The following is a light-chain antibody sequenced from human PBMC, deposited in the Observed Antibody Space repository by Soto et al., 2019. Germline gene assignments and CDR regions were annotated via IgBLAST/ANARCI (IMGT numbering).Light chain of an antibody. CDR3: QQYNSWPPLT. V-gene: IGKV3-15*01. J-gene: IGKJ1*01. CDR2: GAS. CDR1: QTVSTN. Sequence: EIVMTQSPDTLSVSPGDRATLSYRASQTVSTNLAWYQQKPGQAPRLLIYGASTRATGVPDRFSGSGSRTEFTLTIISLQSEDFAVYYCQQYNSWPPLTFGPGTKVEIK.